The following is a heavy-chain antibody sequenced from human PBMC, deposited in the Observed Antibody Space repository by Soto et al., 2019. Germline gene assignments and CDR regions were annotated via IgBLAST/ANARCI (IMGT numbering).Heavy chain of an antibody. J-gene: IGHJ4*02. V-gene: IGHV4-59*01. CDR2: IYYSGST. CDR3: ARGPNIPDY. CDR1: GGSISSYY. Sequence: SETLSLTCTVSGGSISSYYLSWIRQPPGKGLEWIGYIYYSGSTNYNPSLKSRVTISVDTSKNQFSLKLSSVTAADTAVYYCARGPNIPDYWGQGTLVTVSS.